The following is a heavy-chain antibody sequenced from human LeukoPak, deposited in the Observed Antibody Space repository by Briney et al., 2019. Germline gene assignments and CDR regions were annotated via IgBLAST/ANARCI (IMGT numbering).Heavy chain of an antibody. Sequence: GGSLRLSCAASGFTFRCYVMHWVRQAPGKGVGWVAFIWYDGSKQYSADSVKSRFTISRDNSKNTLYLQMNGLRAEDTAVYYCAKRTVAYYFDYWGQGTLVTVSS. CDR2: IWYDGSKQ. CDR1: GFTFRCYV. V-gene: IGHV3-30*02. D-gene: IGHD6-19*01. CDR3: AKRTVAYYFDY. J-gene: IGHJ4*01.